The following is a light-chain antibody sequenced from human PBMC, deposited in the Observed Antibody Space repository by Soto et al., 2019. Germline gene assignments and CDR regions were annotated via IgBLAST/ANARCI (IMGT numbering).Light chain of an antibody. CDR1: QSVSNN. CDR2: GAS. J-gene: IGKJ5*01. Sequence: EIVMTQSPVTLSLSPGERXTLSCRASQSVSNNLAWYQQKPGQAPRLLIYGASTRATGIPARFSGSGSGTDFTLTISSLQAEDVAVYYCQQYYITPITFGQGTRLEIK. CDR3: QQYYITPIT. V-gene: IGKV3-15*01.